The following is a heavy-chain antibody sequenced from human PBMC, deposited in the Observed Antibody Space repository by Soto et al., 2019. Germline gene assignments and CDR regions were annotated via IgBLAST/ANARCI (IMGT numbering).Heavy chain of an antibody. Sequence: QVQLVESGGGVVQPGRSLRLSCAASGFTFSSYGMHWVRQAPGKGLEWVAVISYDGSNKYYEDSVKGRFTISRDNSKNTLYLQMNSVRAEDTAVYYCAKDRARYCGGGSCYSIFDYWGQGTLVTVSS. V-gene: IGHV3-30*18. CDR1: GFTFSSYG. J-gene: IGHJ4*02. CDR2: ISYDGSNK. D-gene: IGHD2-15*01. CDR3: AKDRARYCGGGSCYSIFDY.